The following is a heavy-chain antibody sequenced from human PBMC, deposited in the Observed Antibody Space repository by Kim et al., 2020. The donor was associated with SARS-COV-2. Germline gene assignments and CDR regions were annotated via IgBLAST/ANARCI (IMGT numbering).Heavy chain of an antibody. D-gene: IGHD6-19*01. Sequence: NTHNSQKFQARVSITRDTSATTAYLELSGLRSEDTAVYYCAREAVAGSFDHWGQGTLVTVSS. CDR3: AREAVAGSFDH. CDR2: NT. J-gene: IGHJ4*02. V-gene: IGHV1-3*01.